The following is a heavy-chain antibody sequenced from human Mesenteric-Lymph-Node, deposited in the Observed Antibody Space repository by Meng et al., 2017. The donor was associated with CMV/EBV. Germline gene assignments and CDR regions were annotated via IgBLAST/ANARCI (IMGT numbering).Heavy chain of an antibody. D-gene: IGHD3-10*01. CDR2: IYYSGNT. CDR1: GGSISSSSYY. Sequence: GSLRLSCTVSGGSISSSSYYWGWIRQPPGKGLEWIGSIYYSGNTYYNPSLKSRVTISVDTSKNQFSLRLSSVTAADTAVYYCASRLYNYYFDYWGQGTLVTVSS. V-gene: IGHV4-39*01. CDR3: ASRLYNYYFDY. J-gene: IGHJ4*02.